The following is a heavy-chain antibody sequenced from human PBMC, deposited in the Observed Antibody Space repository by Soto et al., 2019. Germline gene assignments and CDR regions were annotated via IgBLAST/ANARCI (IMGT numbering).Heavy chain of an antibody. D-gene: IGHD3-10*01. CDR1: GFTFSAYG. Sequence: EVQLLESGGGLVQPGGSLRLSCAASGFTFSAYGMSWVRQAPGKGLEWVSGISDSGDSTSYADSVKGRFTISRDNSKNTLSLQMNSLRAEDTALYYCARDVWSRASGPPDSWGQGTLFTVSS. J-gene: IGHJ4*02. CDR2: ISDSGDST. V-gene: IGHV3-23*01. CDR3: ARDVWSRASGPPDS.